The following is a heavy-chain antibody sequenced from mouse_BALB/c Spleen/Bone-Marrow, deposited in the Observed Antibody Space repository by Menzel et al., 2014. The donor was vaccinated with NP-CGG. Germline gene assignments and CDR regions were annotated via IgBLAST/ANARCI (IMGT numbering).Heavy chain of an antibody. D-gene: IGHD2-14*01. J-gene: IGHJ4*01. CDR1: GYTFTDYE. Sequence: VQLQESGAELVRPGASVTLSCKASGYTFTDYEMHWVKQTPVHGLEWIGAIDPETGGTAYNQKFKGKATLTADKSSSTAYMELRSLTSEDSAVYYCRAYYRYDGYAMDSWGQGTSVTVSS. CDR3: RAYYRYDGYAMDS. CDR2: IDPETGGT. V-gene: IGHV1-15*01.